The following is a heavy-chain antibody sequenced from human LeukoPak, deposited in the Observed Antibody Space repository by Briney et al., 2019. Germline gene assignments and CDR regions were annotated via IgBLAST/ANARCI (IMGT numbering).Heavy chain of an antibody. CDR2: ISSGGSTI. CDR3: ARGPARFRNHY. V-gene: IGHV3-48*03. Sequence: GGSLRLSCAASGFTFSNYEMNWVRQTPGKGLEWVSYISSGGSTIYYADSVMGRFTISRDNAKNSLYLQMNSLRVDDTAVYYCARGPARFRNHYWGQGTLVTVSS. J-gene: IGHJ4*02. CDR1: GFTFSNYE. D-gene: IGHD3-10*01.